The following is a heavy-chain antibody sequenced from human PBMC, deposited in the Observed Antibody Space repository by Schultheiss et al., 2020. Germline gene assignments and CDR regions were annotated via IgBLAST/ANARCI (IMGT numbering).Heavy chain of an antibody. CDR2: ISGSGGST. V-gene: IGHV3-23*01. Sequence: ESLKISCAASGFTFSSYAMSWVRQAPGKGLEWVSAISGSGGSTYYADSVKGRFTISRDNSKNTLYLQMNSLRAEDTAVYYCARDRPDYYDSSGSFDYWGQGTLVTVSS. CDR3: ARDRPDYYDSSGSFDY. CDR1: GFTFSSYA. J-gene: IGHJ4*02. D-gene: IGHD3-22*01.